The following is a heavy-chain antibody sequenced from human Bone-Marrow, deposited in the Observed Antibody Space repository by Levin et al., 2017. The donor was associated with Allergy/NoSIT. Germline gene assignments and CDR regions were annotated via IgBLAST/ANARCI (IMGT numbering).Heavy chain of an antibody. J-gene: IGHJ4*02. D-gene: IGHD3-16*01. CDR2: IGGDGRVT. V-gene: IGHV3-23*01. CDR3: AKDQRSGGMAFDY. CDR1: GFTFSNYA. Sequence: GGSLRLSCAASGFTFSNYAMNWVRQAPGKGLEWVSAIGGDGRVTYYADSVKGRFTVSRDNSKNTLYLQMNSLRVEDAAIYYCAKDQRSGGMAFDYWGQGTLVTVSS.